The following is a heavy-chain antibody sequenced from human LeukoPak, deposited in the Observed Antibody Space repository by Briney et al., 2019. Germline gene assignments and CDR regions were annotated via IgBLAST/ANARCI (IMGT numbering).Heavy chain of an antibody. CDR2: IYYSGST. Sequence: SETLSLTCTVSGGSINSYYWSWIRQPPGKGLEWIGYIYYSGSTNYNPSLKSRVTISVDTSKNQFSLKLSSVTAADTAVYYCASGPKGRAFDIWGQGTMVTVSS. CDR3: ASGPKGRAFDI. CDR1: GGSINSYY. J-gene: IGHJ3*02. V-gene: IGHV4-59*01.